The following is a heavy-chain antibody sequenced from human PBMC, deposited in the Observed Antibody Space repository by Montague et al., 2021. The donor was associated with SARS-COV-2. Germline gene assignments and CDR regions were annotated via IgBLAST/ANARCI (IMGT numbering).Heavy chain of an antibody. Sequence: SKTLSLTCTVSGGSISSYYWSWIRQPPGKRLEWIGYIYYRGSTNYNPSLESRVTMSIDTSKNQFSLKLRSVTAADTAVYFCAREGLHNWFDPWGQGTLVIVSS. CDR2: IYYRGST. V-gene: IGHV4-59*01. CDR3: AREGLHNWFDP. J-gene: IGHJ5*02. CDR1: GGSISSYY.